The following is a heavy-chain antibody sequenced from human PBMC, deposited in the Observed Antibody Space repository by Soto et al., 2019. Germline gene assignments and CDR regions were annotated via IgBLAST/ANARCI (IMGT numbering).Heavy chain of an antibody. V-gene: IGHV3-23*01. D-gene: IGHD3-22*01. J-gene: IGHJ6*02. CDR2: ISGSGGST. CDR3: ARYDSSGYYWPYYYYGMDV. Sequence: PGGSLRLSCAASGFTFSNFAMSWVRQAPGKGLECVSLISGSGGSTSYADSVKGRFTVSRDNSKNTLYLQMNSLRAEDTAVYYCARYDSSGYYWPYYYYGMDVWGQGTTVTVSS. CDR1: GFTFSNFA.